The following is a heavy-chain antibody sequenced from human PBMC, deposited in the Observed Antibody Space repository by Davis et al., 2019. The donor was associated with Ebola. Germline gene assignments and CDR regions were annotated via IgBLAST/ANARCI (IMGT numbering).Heavy chain of an antibody. CDR1: GFTFHDYA. D-gene: IGHD6-13*01. CDR2: ISWNSGRI. CDR3: AKESAAATMGAFDV. Sequence: GGSLRLSCAASGFTFHDYAMHWVRQAPGKGLEWVSGISWNSGRIEYAGSVKGRFTISRDNAKNSLYLQMNSLRAEDMALYYCAKESAAATMGAFDVWGQGTMVTVSS. V-gene: IGHV3-9*03. J-gene: IGHJ3*01.